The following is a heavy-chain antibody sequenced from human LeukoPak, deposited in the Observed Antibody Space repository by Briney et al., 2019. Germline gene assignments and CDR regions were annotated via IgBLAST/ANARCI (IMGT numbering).Heavy chain of an antibody. J-gene: IGHJ3*02. V-gene: IGHV3-23*01. D-gene: IGHD6-13*01. CDR2: ISGSGGST. CDR1: GFTFSSYA. CDR3: AKDTSWGPAAGTSGAFDI. Sequence: GGSLRLSCAASGFTFSSYAMSWVRQAPGKGLEWVSAISGSGGSTYYADSVKGRFTISRDNSKNTLYLQMNSLRAGDTAVYYCAKDTSWGPAAGTSGAFDIWGQGTMVTVSS.